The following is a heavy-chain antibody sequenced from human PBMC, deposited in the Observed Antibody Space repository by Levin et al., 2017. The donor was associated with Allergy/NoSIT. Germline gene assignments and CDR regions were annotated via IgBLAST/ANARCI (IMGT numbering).Heavy chain of an antibody. CDR1: GFSFGDYA. CDR3: AKKQGGTSGFSFDV. V-gene: IGHV3-23*01. D-gene: IGHD1/OR15-1a*01. CDR2: ITGGGFNT. J-gene: IGHJ3*01. Sequence: GESLKISCVSSGFSFGDYAMTWVRQAPGKGLEWVSVITGGGFNTYYGDSVKGRFTVSRDNSKTTLYLELNSLRAEDTAVYYCAKKQGGTSGFSFDVWGQGTTVTVSS.